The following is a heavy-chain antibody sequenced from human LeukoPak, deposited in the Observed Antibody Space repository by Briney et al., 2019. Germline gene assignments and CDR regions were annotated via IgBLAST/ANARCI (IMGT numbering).Heavy chain of an antibody. CDR1: GFTFSSYA. V-gene: IGHV3-23*01. D-gene: IGHD3-9*01. Sequence: GGSLRLSCAASGFTFSSYAMSWVRQAPGKGLEWVSAISGSGGSTYYADSVKGRFTISRDNSKNTLYLQMNSLRAEDTAVYYCAEVKNDILTGYYPYYFDYWGQGTLVTVSS. CDR2: ISGSGGST. J-gene: IGHJ4*02. CDR3: AEVKNDILTGYYPYYFDY.